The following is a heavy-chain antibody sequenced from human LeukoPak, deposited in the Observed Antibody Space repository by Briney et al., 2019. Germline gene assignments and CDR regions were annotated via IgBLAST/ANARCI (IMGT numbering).Heavy chain of an antibody. Sequence: GGSLRLSCAASGFTFSGSWMSWVRQAPGKGLEGVSSISSSSSYIYYADSVKGRFTISRDNAKNSLYLQMNSLRAEDTAVYYCAARGYSYGSPDYWGQGTLVTVSS. V-gene: IGHV3-21*01. CDR2: ISSSSSYI. J-gene: IGHJ4*02. CDR3: AARGYSYGSPDY. CDR1: GFTFSGSW. D-gene: IGHD5-18*01.